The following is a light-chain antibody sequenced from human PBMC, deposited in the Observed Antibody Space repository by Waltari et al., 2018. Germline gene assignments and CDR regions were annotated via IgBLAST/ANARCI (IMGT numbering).Light chain of an antibody. CDR3: SSYTSSITYV. CDR1: SDDVGGYNA. CDR2: DVT. V-gene: IGLV2-14*01. J-gene: IGLJ1*01. Sequence: QSALTQPASVSGSPGQSIAISCTGTSDDVGGYNAVSWYQQHPGKAPKLIIYDVTNRPSRVSKRVSGAKSGNTASLTISGLRAEDEADYYCSSYTSSITYVFGTGTKVTVL.